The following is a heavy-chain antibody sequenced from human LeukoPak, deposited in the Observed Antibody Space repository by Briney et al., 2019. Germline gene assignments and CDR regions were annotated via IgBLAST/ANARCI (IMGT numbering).Heavy chain of an antibody. CDR3: ARGERDCSSTSCYGTNWFDP. J-gene: IGHJ5*02. CDR1: GYSFTSYW. V-gene: IGHV5-51*01. CDR2: IYPGDSDT. D-gene: IGHD2-2*01. Sequence: GESLKISCKGSGYSFTSYWIGWVRQMPGKGLEWMGIIYPGDSDTRYSPSFQGQVTISADKSISTAYLQWSSLTASDTAMYYCARGERDCSSTSCYGTNWFDPWGQGTLVTVSS.